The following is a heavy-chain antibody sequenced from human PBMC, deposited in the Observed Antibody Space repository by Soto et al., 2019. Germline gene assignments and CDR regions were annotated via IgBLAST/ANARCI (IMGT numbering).Heavy chain of an antibody. V-gene: IGHV4-34*01. J-gene: IGHJ6*02. CDR1: GGSFSGYY. Sequence: SETLSLTCAVYGGSFSGYYWSWIRQPPGKGLEWIGEINHSGSTNYNPSLKSRVTISVDRSKNQFSLKLSSVTAADTAVYYCARGSTQWLVPPYYYYYGMDVWGQGTTVTVSS. CDR3: ARGSTQWLVPPYYYYYGMDV. D-gene: IGHD6-19*01. CDR2: INHSGST.